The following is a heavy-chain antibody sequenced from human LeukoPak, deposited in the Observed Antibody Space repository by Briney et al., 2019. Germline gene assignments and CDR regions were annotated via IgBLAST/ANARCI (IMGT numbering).Heavy chain of an antibody. CDR1: VFNFKNYG. V-gene: IGHV3-23*01. CDR2: ISSSGGNT. CDR3: AKHTNWRGFDT. J-gene: IGHJ3*02. D-gene: IGHD1-1*01. Sequence: GGSLRLSCAASVFNFKNYGMNWVRQAPGKGLEWVSGISSSGGNTFYADSVKGRFTISRDNSKNTVYLQMNSLRAEDTAVYYCAKHTNWRGFDTWGQGTMVTVSS.